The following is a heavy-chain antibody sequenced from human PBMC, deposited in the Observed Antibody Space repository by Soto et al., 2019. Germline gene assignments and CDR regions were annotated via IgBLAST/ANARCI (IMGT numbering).Heavy chain of an antibody. CDR1: GFTFSSSA. CDR2: IRVGGGDT. CDR3: GKCSVGTVRTSGWCNWFDP. Sequence: EVRLLESGGGLAQPGGSRRLSCAASGFTFSSSAMNWVRQAPGKGLEWVSSIRVGGGDTFYADSVRGRFTVSRDISRNTLYLKMNSLRAEDTAIYYCGKCSVGTVRTSGWCNWFDPWGQGTLVTVSS. J-gene: IGHJ5*02. V-gene: IGHV3-23*01. D-gene: IGHD6-19*01.